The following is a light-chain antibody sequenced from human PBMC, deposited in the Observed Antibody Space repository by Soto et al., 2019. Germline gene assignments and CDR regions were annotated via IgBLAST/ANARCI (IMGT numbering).Light chain of an antibody. V-gene: IGKV3-15*01. CDR3: QQYKSSST. CDR2: DAS. Sequence: EIVMTQSPSTLSVSPGERATLSCRASQSVSNNYLAWYQQKPGQAPRLLIYDASSRATGIPARFSGSGSGTEFTLTITSLQPDDFGVYYCQQYKSSSTFGQGTKVDIK. J-gene: IGKJ1*01. CDR1: QSVSNN.